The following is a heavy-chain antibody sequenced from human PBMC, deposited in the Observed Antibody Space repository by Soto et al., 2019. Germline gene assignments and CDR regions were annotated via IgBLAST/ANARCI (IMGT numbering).Heavy chain of an antibody. CDR3: GRSTMVRGVPPNNWFDP. CDR2: MNPNSGNT. D-gene: IGHD3-10*01. V-gene: IGHV1-8*01. CDR1: GYTFTSYD. J-gene: IGHJ5*02. Sequence: GASVKVSCKASGYTFTSYDINWVRQATGQGLEWMGWMNPNSGNTGYAQKFQGRVTMTRNTSISTAYMELSSLRSEDTAVYYCGRSTMVRGVPPNNWFDPWGQGTLVTVSS.